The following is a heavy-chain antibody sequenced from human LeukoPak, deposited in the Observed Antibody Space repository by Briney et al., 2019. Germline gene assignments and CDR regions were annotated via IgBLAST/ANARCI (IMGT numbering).Heavy chain of an antibody. V-gene: IGHV1-18*01. CDR1: GYTFTSYG. Sequence: ASVKVSCKASGYTFTSYGISWVRRAPGQGLEWMGWISAYNGNTNYAQKLQGRVTMSTDKSTSTAYMELRSLRSDDTAVYYCARVYCSGGSCYSSFGGYFDYWGQGTLVTVSS. J-gene: IGHJ4*02. CDR3: ARVYCSGGSCYSSFGGYFDY. CDR2: ISAYNGNT. D-gene: IGHD2-15*01.